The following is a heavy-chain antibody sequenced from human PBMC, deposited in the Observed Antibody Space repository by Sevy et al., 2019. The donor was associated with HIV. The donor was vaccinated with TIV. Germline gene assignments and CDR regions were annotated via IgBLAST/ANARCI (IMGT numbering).Heavy chain of an antibody. D-gene: IGHD5-12*01. CDR3: ARASDGYNMDYFDY. CDR2: IYTSGST. J-gene: IGHJ4*02. V-gene: IGHV4-4*07. Sequence: SETLSLTCTVSGGSISSYYWIWIRQPAGKGLEWIGRIYTSGSTNYNPSLKSRVTMSVDTSKNQFSLKLSSVTAADTAVYYCARASDGYNMDYFDYWGQGTLVTVSS. CDR1: GGSISSYY.